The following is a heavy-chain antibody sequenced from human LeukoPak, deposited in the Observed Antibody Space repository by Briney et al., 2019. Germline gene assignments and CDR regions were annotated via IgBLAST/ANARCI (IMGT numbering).Heavy chain of an antibody. CDR1: GDSISRYY. D-gene: IGHD5/OR15-5a*01. J-gene: IGHJ2*01. CDR3: ARRSVSYWYFDL. V-gene: IGHV4-59*08. CDR2: FYYSGNS. Sequence: SETLSLTCTVSGDSISRYYWNWIRQPPGKGLEYIGFFYYSGNSNYNPSLKSRVTVSADTSKNQFSLKLKSVTAADTAMYYCARRSVSYWYFDLWGRGTLATVSS.